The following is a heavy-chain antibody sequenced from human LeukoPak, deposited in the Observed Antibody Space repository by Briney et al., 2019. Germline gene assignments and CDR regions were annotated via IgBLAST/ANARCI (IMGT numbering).Heavy chain of an antibody. Sequence: ASVKVSCKASGYTFTSYYMHWVRQAPGQGLEWMGIINPSGGSTSYAQKFQGRVTMTRDMSTSTVYMELSSLRSEDTAVYYCARGPLGGVIPYLFDYWGQGTLVTVSS. J-gene: IGHJ4*02. CDR3: ARGPLGGVIPYLFDY. D-gene: IGHD3-16*02. V-gene: IGHV1-46*01. CDR2: INPSGGST. CDR1: GYTFTSYY.